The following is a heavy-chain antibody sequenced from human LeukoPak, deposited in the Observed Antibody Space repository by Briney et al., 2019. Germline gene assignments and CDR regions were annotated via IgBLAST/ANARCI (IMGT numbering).Heavy chain of an antibody. CDR2: INPNSGGT. CDR1: GYTFTGYY. V-gene: IGHV1-2*02. D-gene: IGHD2-15*01. CDR3: ARSYCSGGSCYALDY. J-gene: IGHJ4*02. Sequence: ASVKVSCKASGYTFTGYYMHWVRQAPGQGLEWMGWINPNSGGTNYAQKLQGRVTMTTDTSTSTAYMELRSLRSDDTAVYYCARSYCSGGSCYALDYWGQGTLVTVSS.